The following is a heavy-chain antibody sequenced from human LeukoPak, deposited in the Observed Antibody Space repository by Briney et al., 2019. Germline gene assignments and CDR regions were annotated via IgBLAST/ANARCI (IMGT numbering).Heavy chain of an antibody. CDR2: INPNTGGT. CDR3: ARSPGTTGYYYMDV. Sequence: ASVKVSCKASGYTFTTYGISWVRQAPGQGLEWMGRINPNTGGTNYEQKFQGRVTMASDTSISTAYMELSRLRSDDTAVYYCARSPGTTGYYYMDVWGKGTTVTVSS. V-gene: IGHV1-2*06. J-gene: IGHJ6*03. CDR1: GYTFTTYG. D-gene: IGHD1-1*01.